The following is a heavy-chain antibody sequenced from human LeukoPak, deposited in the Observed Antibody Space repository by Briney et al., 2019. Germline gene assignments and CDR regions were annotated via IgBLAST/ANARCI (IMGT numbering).Heavy chain of an antibody. V-gene: IGHV3-23*01. CDR2: ISPSDGNT. Sequence: GGSLRLSCAASGFTFSKYAMSWVRQAPGKGLEWVSAISPSDGNTFYADSVKGRFTISRDNSKNTLSLQMNSLRAEDTALYYCAKDSSVPYGITDWGQGTLVTVSS. D-gene: IGHD4-17*01. CDR1: GFTFSKYA. CDR3: AKDSSVPYGITD. J-gene: IGHJ4*02.